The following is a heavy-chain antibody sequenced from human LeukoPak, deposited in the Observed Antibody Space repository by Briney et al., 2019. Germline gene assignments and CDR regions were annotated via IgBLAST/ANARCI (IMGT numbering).Heavy chain of an antibody. J-gene: IGHJ4*02. D-gene: IGHD3-22*01. CDR3: AKRCSGYYLSPVCY. Sequence: SGGSLRLSCAASGFTFSNYAMSWVRQPPGKGLEWIGEINHSGSTNYNPSLKSRVTISVDTSKNQFSLKLSSVTAADTAVYYCAKRCSGYYLSPVCYWGQGTLVTVSS. CDR2: INHSGST. CDR1: GFTFSNYA. V-gene: IGHV4-34*08.